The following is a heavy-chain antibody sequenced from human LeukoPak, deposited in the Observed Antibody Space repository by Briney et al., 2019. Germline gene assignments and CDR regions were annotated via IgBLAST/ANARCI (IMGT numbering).Heavy chain of an antibody. J-gene: IGHJ3*01. V-gene: IGHV3-30*01. CDR1: GFIFRSYP. CDR2: VSYDGSGE. Sequence: PGRSLRLSCAASGFIFRSYPMHWARQAPGKGLEWVAVVSYDGSGENYADSVNGRFTISRDNSKNTLYLQMNSLRAEDTAVFYCARDGVGTAFDLWGQGTMVTVSP. D-gene: IGHD1-26*01. CDR3: ARDGVGTAFDL.